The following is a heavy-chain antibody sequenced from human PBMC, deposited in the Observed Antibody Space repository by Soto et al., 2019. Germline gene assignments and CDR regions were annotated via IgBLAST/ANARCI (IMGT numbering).Heavy chain of an antibody. V-gene: IGHV3-48*02. CDR2: ISGNSRTI. J-gene: IGHJ4*02. Sequence: EVQLVESGGGLVQPGGSLRLSCVASGFTFSSYSMNWVRQAPGKGLEWVSYISGNSRTIHYADSVRGRFTISRDNDKNSLFLQMSSVRDEDTALYYCARVFAWAFDYWGQGTLLTVSP. CDR1: GFTFSSYS. D-gene: IGHD3-3*01. CDR3: ARVFAWAFDY.